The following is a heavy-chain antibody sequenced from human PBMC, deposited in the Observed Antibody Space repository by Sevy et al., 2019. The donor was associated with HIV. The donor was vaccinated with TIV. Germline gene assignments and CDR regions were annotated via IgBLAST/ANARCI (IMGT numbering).Heavy chain of an antibody. J-gene: IGHJ5*02. CDR2: ISSSGSSI. Sequence: GGSLRLSCTASGFTFSSYDMNWVGQAPGKGLEWVSKISSSGSSIYYADSVKSRFTISRDNAKNSLNLQMNSLRGEDTAVYYCTRNGGAFDNGFDPWGQGTLVTVSS. V-gene: IGHV3-48*03. D-gene: IGHD2-8*01. CDR1: GFTFSSYD. CDR3: TRNGGAFDNGFDP.